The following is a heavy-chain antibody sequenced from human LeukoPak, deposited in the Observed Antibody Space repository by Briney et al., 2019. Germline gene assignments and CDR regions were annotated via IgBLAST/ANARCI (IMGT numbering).Heavy chain of an antibody. CDR2: INPNSGGT. J-gene: IGHJ5*02. CDR1: GYTFTGYY. Sequence: ASVKVSCKASGYTFTGYYMHWVRQAPGQGLEWMGWINPNSGGTNYAQKFQGRVTMTRDTSISTAYMELSRLRSDDTAVYYCARVHDYGDYGNWFDPWGQGTLVTVSS. CDR3: ARVHDYGDYGNWFDP. V-gene: IGHV1-2*02. D-gene: IGHD4-17*01.